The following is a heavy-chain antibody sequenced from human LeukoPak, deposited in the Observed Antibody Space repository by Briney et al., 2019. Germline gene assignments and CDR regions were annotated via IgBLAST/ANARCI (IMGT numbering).Heavy chain of an antibody. V-gene: IGHV1-69*04. Sequence: SVKVSCKASGGTFSSYAISWVRQAPGQGLEWMGRIIPILGIANYAQKFQGRVTITADKSTSTAYMELSSLRSEDTAVYYCARHGGATEHIDYWGQGTLVTVSS. D-gene: IGHD5-12*01. CDR1: GGTFSSYA. J-gene: IGHJ4*02. CDR3: ARHGGATEHIDY. CDR2: IIPILGIA.